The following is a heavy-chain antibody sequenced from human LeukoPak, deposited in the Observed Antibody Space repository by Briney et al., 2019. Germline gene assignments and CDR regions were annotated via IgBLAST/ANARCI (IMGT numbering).Heavy chain of an antibody. CDR1: GGSISSSSYY. Sequence: SETLSLTCTVSGGSISSSSYYWGWIRQPPGKGLEWIGSIYYSGSTYYNPSLKSRVTISVDTSKNQFSLKLSSVTAAGTAVYYCARIVGDFWSGYSPRVYYYMDVWGKGTTVTVSS. CDR3: ARIVGDFWSGYSPRVYYYMDV. CDR2: IYYSGST. J-gene: IGHJ6*03. V-gene: IGHV4-39*07. D-gene: IGHD3-3*01.